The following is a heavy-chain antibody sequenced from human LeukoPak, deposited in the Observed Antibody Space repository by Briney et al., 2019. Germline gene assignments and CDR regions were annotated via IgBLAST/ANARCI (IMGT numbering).Heavy chain of an antibody. J-gene: IGHJ5*02. CDR3: ARDFSWFLTSITVPAAIPGWFDP. Sequence: GGSLRLSCAASGFTFSSYAMHWVRQAPGKGLEWVAVISYDGSNKYYADSVKGRFTISRDNSKNTLYLQMNSLRAEDTAVYYCARDFSWFLTSITVPAAIPGWFDPWGQGTLVTVSS. V-gene: IGHV3-30-3*01. D-gene: IGHD2-2*02. CDR2: ISYDGSNK. CDR1: GFTFSSYA.